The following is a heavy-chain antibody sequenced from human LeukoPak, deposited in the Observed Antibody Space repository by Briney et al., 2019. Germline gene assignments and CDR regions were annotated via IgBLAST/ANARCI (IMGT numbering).Heavy chain of an antibody. J-gene: IGHJ4*02. CDR2: IYSGGST. D-gene: IGHD7-27*01. V-gene: IGHV3-66*01. Sequence: GGSLRRSCAASGFTVSSNYMSWVRQAPGKGLEWVSVIYSGGSTYYADSVKGRFTISRDNSKNTLYLQMNSLRAEDTAVYYCARDAGDRGGFDYWGQGTLVTVSS. CDR1: GFTVSSNY. CDR3: ARDAGDRGGFDY.